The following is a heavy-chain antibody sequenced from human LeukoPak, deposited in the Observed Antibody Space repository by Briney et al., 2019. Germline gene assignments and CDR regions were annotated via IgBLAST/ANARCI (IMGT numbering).Heavy chain of an antibody. J-gene: IGHJ5*02. CDR3: ARDAATLNWFDP. D-gene: IGHD2/OR15-2a*01. CDR2: IYSGGST. V-gene: IGHV3-66*02. CDR1: GFTVSSTY. Sequence: GGSLRLSCAASGFTVSSTYMSWVRQAPGKGLEWVSVIYSGGSTYYADSVKGRFTISRDNSKNTLYLQMNSRRAEDTAVYYCARDAATLNWFDPWGQGTLVTVSS.